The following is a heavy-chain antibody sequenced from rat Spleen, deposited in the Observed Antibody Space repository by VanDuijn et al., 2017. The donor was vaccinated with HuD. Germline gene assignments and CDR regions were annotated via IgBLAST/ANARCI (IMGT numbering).Heavy chain of an antibody. V-gene: IGHV5-62*01. J-gene: IGHJ2*01. D-gene: IGHD1-1*01. CDR2: ISRSSGT. CDR1: GFTFSSYG. Sequence: VQLVESGGGLVQPGKSLKLSCSASGFTFSSYGMHWIRQAPGKGLDWVAYISRSSGTIYADAVKGRFTISRDNAKNTLYLQLNSLKSEDTAIYYCARNITPEDYWGQGVMVTVSS. CDR3: ARNITPEDY.